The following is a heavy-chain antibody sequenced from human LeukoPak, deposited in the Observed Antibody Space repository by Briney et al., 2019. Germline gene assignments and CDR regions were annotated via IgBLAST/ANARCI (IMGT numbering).Heavy chain of an antibody. CDR2: INDSGRI. D-gene: IGHD1-7*01. J-gene: IGHJ6*03. V-gene: IGHV4-34*01. CDR1: GGSFSNYY. CDR3: ARRWNYGRNYYIDV. Sequence: PSETLSLTCAVYGGSFSNYYWGGIGQPPGKGLDGIGEINDSGRINYNPSLMSRVTVSVDTSKNQFSLRLTSVTATDTAVYYCARRWNYGRNYYIDVWGNGATVSVSS.